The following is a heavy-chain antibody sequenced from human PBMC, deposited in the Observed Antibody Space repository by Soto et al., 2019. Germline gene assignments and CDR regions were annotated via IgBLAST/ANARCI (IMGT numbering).Heavy chain of an antibody. J-gene: IGHJ3*02. V-gene: IGHV3-23*01. D-gene: IGHD6-19*01. CDR1: GFTFSSYA. CDR3: AKTANGWFSAFDI. CDR2: ISGICVTI. Sequence: GGSLRLSCAASGFTFSSYAMSWVRQAPGKGQEWVSVISGICVTIYYADSVKGRFTFSRDNSKNTLYLQMNSLRAEDTAVYYCAKTANGWFSAFDIWGQGKMVTVSS.